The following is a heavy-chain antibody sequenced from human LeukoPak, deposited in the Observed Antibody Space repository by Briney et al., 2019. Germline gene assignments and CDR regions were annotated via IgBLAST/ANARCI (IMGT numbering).Heavy chain of an antibody. CDR3: ARPLCSAGRSCYSPNAFGI. CDR2: ISPSGTS. D-gene: IGHD2-15*01. J-gene: IGHJ3*02. V-gene: IGHV4-61*02. CDR1: GDSISSANFH. Sequence: PSETLSLTCTVSGDSISSANFHWTWIRQPAGKGLEWIGRISPSGTSNLNPSLKSRVTISVDTSKNHFSLRLNSVTAADTAVYYCARPLCSAGRSCYSPNAFGIWGQGTMVTVSS.